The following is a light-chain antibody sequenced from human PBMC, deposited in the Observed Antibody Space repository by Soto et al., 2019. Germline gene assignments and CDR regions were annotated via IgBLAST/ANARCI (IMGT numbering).Light chain of an antibody. CDR2: WAS. V-gene: IGKV1-5*03. J-gene: IGKJ3*01. CDR1: QSISTW. Sequence: DIHMTQSPATLSASVGDRVTITCRASQSISTWLAWYQQKPGKAPKLLIYWASSLESGVPSRFSGSGSGTEFTLTISSLQPDDLATYCCQHYTTYSGTFGPWTKVDIK. CDR3: QHYTTYSGT.